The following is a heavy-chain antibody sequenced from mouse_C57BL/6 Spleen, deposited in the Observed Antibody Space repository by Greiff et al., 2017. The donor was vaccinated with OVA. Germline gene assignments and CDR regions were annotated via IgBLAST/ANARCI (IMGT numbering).Heavy chain of an antibody. Sequence: QVQLQQSGAELVKPGASVKLSCKASGYTFTSYWMQWVKQRPGQGLEWIGEIDPSDSYTNYNQQFKGKATLTVDTSSSTAYMQLSSLTSEDSAVYYCARRDYGSFYYFDYWGKGTTLTVSS. J-gene: IGHJ2*01. D-gene: IGHD1-1*01. CDR3: ARRDYGSFYYFDY. CDR2: IDPSDSYT. V-gene: IGHV1-50*01. CDR1: GYTFTSYW.